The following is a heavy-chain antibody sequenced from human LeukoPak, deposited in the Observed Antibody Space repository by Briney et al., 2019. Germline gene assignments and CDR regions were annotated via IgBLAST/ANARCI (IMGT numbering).Heavy chain of an antibody. CDR1: GFTFSSYA. J-gene: IGHJ4*02. CDR2: ISGSGGST. Sequence: PGGSLRLSCAASGFTFSSYAMSWVRQAPGKGLEWVSAISGSGGSTYYADSVKGRFTISRDNSKNSLYLQMNSLRAEDTAVYYCARDRKSSSWYGEIGYFDYWGQGTLVTVSS. CDR3: ARDRKSSSWYGEIGYFDY. D-gene: IGHD6-13*01. V-gene: IGHV3-23*01.